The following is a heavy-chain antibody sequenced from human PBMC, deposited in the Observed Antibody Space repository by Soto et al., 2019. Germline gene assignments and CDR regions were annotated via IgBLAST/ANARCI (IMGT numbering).Heavy chain of an antibody. J-gene: IGHJ6*02. D-gene: IGHD1-26*01. V-gene: IGHV4-31*03. CDR1: GGSISSGGYY. Sequence: SETLSLTCTVSGGSISSGGYYWSWIRQHPGKGLEWIGYIYYSGSTYYNPSLKSRVTISVDTSKNQFSLKLSSVTAADTAVYYCGRDRMGADGPADSYYYGMDVWGQGTTATVSS. CDR3: GRDRMGADGPADSYYYGMDV. CDR2: IYYSGST.